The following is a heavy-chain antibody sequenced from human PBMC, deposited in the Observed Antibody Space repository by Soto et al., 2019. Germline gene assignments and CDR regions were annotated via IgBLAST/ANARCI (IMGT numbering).Heavy chain of an antibody. J-gene: IGHJ5*02. CDR3: ARAAIHGSSCYFWFDL. CDR2: IIPMFGTT. CDR1: GGTFSRHA. D-gene: IGHD6-13*01. V-gene: IGHV1-69*01. Sequence: QVQLVQSGSEVKMPGSSVKVSCKTSGGTFSRHAINWVRQAPGQGLEWMGGIIPMFGTTNYAQKFKGRVTISADESTSTAYMELSSLRSEDAAVYYCARAAIHGSSCYFWFDLWGQGTLVTVSS.